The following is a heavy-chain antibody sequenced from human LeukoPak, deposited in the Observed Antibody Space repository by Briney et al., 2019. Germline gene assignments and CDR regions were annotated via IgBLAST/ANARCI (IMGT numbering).Heavy chain of an antibody. D-gene: IGHD2-2*01. CDR1: GFTFSSYG. CDR3: ARVAGYCSSTSCYNYYYYGMDV. Sequence: GGSLRLSCAASGFTFSSYGMHWVRQAPGKGLEWVAVIWYDGSNKYYADSVKGRFTIYRDNSKNTLYLQMNSLRAEDTAVYYCARVAGYCSSTSCYNYYYYGMDVWGQGTTVTVSS. J-gene: IGHJ6*02. V-gene: IGHV3-33*01. CDR2: IWYDGSNK.